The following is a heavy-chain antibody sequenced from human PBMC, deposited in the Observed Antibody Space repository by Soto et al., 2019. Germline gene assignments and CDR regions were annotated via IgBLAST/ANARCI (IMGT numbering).Heavy chain of an antibody. V-gene: IGHV3-33*01. CDR3: ARAVGPFDY. CDR1: GFTFSTYG. Sequence: PGGALRLSCAASGFTFSTYGMHSVCQAPGMGLEWVAVIWYDGSHKDYADSVKGRFTISRDNSKNTLYLQMNSLRVEDTAVYYCARAVGPFDYWGQGTLVTVSS. J-gene: IGHJ4*02. CDR2: IWYDGSHK. D-gene: IGHD1-26*01.